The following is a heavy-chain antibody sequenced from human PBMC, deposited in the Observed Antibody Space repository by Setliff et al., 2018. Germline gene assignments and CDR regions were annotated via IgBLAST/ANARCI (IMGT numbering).Heavy chain of an antibody. D-gene: IGHD3-22*01. CDR1: GITFINAW. J-gene: IGHJ5*01. CDR2: IKRSREGATS. V-gene: IGHV3-15*01. Sequence: KPGGSLRLSCSVSGITFINAWMTWVRQAPGQGPEWVGRIKRSREGATSDYGAPAKGRFTISRDDSKQMMVLQMNNLKTEDTCFYYCASGPRDSRNYRIWLGSWGQGTLVTVSS. CDR3: ASGPRDSRNYRIWLGS.